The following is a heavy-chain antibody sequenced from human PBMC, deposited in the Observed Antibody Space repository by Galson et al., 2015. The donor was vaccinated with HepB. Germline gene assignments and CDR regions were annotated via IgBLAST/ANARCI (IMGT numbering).Heavy chain of an antibody. CDR2: IIPIFGTA. D-gene: IGHD6-19*01. CDR1: GGTFSSYA. CDR3: ASFSSAGIAVAGIPDDFGY. Sequence: SVKVSCKASGGTFSSYAISWVRQAPGQGLEWMGGIIPIFGTANYAQKFQGRVTITADKSTSTAYMELSSLRSEDTAVYYCASFSSAGIAVAGIPDDFGYWGQGTLVTVSS. V-gene: IGHV1-69*06. J-gene: IGHJ4*02.